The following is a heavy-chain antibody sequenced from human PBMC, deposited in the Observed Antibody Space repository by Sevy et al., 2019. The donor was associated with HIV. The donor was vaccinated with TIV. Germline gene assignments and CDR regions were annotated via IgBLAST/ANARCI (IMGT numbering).Heavy chain of an antibody. J-gene: IGHJ4*02. Sequence: GGSLRLSCAASGFTFSNAWMSWVRQAPGKGLEWLGRIKSNTDGGTTDYAAPVTDRFTISRDNSKNTLYLQMNGLKTEEAAMYYCTTDSKKRGLCALLDYWGQGTLVTVSS. CDR2: IKSNTDGGTT. D-gene: IGHD3-10*01. CDR1: GFTFSNAW. CDR3: TTDSKKRGLCALLDY. V-gene: IGHV3-15*01.